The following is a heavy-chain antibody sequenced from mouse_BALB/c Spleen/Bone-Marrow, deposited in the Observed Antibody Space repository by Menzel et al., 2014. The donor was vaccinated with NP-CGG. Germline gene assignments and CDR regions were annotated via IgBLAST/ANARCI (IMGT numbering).Heavy chain of an antibody. Sequence: EVQLQQSGPGLVKPSQSLPLTCTVTGYSITSDYAWNWIRQFPGKRLEWMGYMSYSGTTSYNPSLKSRISITRDTSKNQFFLQLNSVTTEDTATYYCARLALHDWYFDVWGAGTTVTVSS. V-gene: IGHV3-2*02. CDR1: GYSITSDYA. J-gene: IGHJ1*01. CDR3: ARLALHDWYFDV. CDR2: MSYSGTT.